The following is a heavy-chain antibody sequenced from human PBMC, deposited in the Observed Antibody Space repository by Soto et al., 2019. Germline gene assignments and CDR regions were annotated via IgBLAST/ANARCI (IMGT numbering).Heavy chain of an antibody. CDR2: ISYIGSS. D-gene: IGHD2-2*01. CDR3: ARATPAGSADF. V-gene: IGHV4-31*03. J-gene: IGHJ4*02. CDR1: GGSNIRDGYY. Sequence: QVQLQESGPGLVKPSQTLSLTCTVSGGSNIRDGYYWSWIRQHPGKGLEWIAYISYIGSSYSNPSLKIRVTISADTSKNHFSLRLTSVTAADTAVYFCARATPAGSADFWGQGTLVTVSS.